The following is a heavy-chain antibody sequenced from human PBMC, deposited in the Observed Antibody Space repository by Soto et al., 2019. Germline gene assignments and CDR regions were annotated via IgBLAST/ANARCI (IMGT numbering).Heavy chain of an antibody. V-gene: IGHV3-33*01. CDR1: GFTFSSYG. Sequence: QVQLVESGGGVVQPGRSLRLSCAASGFTFSSYGMHWVRQAPGKGLEWVAVIWYDGSNKYYADSVKGRFTISRDNSKNTLYLQMNSLSAEDTAVYYCARDHPIYSYYFDYWGQGTLVTVSS. CDR3: ARDHPIYSYYFDY. D-gene: IGHD5-18*01. J-gene: IGHJ4*02. CDR2: IWYDGSNK.